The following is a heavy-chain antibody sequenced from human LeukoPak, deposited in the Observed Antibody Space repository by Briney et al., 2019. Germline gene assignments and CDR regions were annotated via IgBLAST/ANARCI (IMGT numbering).Heavy chain of an antibody. Sequence: ASVKVSCKASGGTFSSYAISWVRQAPGQGLEWMGGIIPIFGTANYAQKFQGRVTITADESTSTAYMELSSLRSDDTAVYYCARSYGSGDYYMDVWGKGTTVTVSS. CDR2: IIPIFGTA. CDR1: GGTFSSYA. V-gene: IGHV1-69*13. CDR3: ARSYGSGDYYMDV. D-gene: IGHD3-10*01. J-gene: IGHJ6*03.